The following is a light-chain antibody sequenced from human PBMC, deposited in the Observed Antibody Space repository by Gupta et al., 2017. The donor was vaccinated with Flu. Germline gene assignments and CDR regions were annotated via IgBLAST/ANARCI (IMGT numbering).Light chain of an antibody. V-gene: IGLV3-19*01. J-gene: IGLJ2*01. CDR2: GKD. CDR3: NSRDSTGNHVV. Sequence: SSDLTQDASVSVALGQTVTITCQGDSLRKSSASWYQQKPGQAPVVVIYGKDNRPSGIPDRFSGSSSGNTASLIISGARAEDEADYYYNSRDSTGNHVVFGGGTKLTVL. CDR1: SLRKSS.